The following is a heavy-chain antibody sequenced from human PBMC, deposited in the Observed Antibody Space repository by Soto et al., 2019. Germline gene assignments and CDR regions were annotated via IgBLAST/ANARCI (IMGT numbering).Heavy chain of an antibody. CDR3: TTAPGGGYYYDSSGYADY. CDR2: IKSKTDGGTT. V-gene: IGHV3-15*07. D-gene: IGHD3-22*01. J-gene: IGHJ4*02. Sequence: GGSLRLSCAASGFTFSNAWMNWVRQAPGKGLEWVGRIKSKTDGGTTDYAAPVKGRFTISRDDSKNTLYLQMNSLKTEDTAVYYCTTAPGGGYYYDSSGYADYWGQGTLVTVSS. CDR1: GFTFSNAW.